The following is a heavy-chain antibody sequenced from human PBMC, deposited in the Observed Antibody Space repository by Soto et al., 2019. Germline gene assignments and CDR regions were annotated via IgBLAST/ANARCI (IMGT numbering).Heavy chain of an antibody. D-gene: IGHD3-22*01. CDR2: IYYRGRT. CDR3: ARGVNYYDSSGFYPRDY. Sequence: SETLSLTCTVSGGSVGSSSYFWAWIRQPPGKGLEWIGNIYYRGRTYYTPSLKSRVTISVDTSKNHFSLKLSSVTAADTAVYYCARGVNYYDSSGFYPRDYWGQGILVTVSS. CDR1: GGSVGSSSYF. V-gene: IGHV4-39*02. J-gene: IGHJ4*02.